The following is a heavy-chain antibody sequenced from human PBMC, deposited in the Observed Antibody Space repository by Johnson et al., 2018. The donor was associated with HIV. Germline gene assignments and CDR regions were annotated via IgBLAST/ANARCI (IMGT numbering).Heavy chain of an antibody. J-gene: IGHJ3*02. V-gene: IGHV3-20*04. CDR2: ISGSGGST. D-gene: IGHD2-15*01. CDR1: RFTFSSYA. Sequence: VQLVESGGGVVQPGRSLRLSCAASRFTFSSYAMHWVRQAPGKGLEWVSAISGSGGSTGYADSVKGRFTISRDNAKNSLYLQMNSLRAEDTALYYCAGGRIGAFDIWGQGTMVTVSS. CDR3: AGGRIGAFDI.